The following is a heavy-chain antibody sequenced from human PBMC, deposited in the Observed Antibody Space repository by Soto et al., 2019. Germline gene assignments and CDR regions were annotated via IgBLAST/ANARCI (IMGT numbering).Heavy chain of an antibody. D-gene: IGHD4-17*01. CDR1: GGSISSYY. CDR2: IYYSGST. V-gene: IGHV4-59*01. Sequence: SETLSLTCTVSGGSISSYYWSWIRQPPGKGLEWIGYIYYSGSTNYNPSLKSRVTISVDTSKNQFSLKLSSVTAADTAVYYCARSDYGDYYAFDIWGQGTMVNVSS. CDR3: ARSDYGDYYAFDI. J-gene: IGHJ3*02.